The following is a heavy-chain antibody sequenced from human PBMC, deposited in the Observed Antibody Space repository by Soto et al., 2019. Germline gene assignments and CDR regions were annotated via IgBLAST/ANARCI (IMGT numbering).Heavy chain of an antibody. D-gene: IGHD6-6*01. Sequence: ASVKVSCKASGYTFTSYGISWVRQAPGQGLEWMGWISTYNGNTNYAQKFQGRVTMTTNASTSTAYMELSSLRSEDTAVYYCAGEYSSSSNYYYGMDVWGQGTTVTVSS. V-gene: IGHV1-18*01. CDR1: GYTFTSYG. CDR3: AGEYSSSSNYYYGMDV. CDR2: ISTYNGNT. J-gene: IGHJ6*02.